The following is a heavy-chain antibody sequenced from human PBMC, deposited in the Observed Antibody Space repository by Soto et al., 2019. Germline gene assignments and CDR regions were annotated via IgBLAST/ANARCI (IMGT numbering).Heavy chain of an antibody. CDR3: ARLVGTTDYYYYYGMDV. CDR1: GGSISSYY. CDR2: IYYSGST. J-gene: IGHJ6*02. D-gene: IGHD1-7*01. Sequence: TLSLTCTVSGGSISSYYWSWIRQPPGKGLEWIGYIYYSGSTNYNPSLKSRVTISVDTSKNQFSLKLSSVTAADTAVYYCARLVGTTDYYYYYGMDVWGQGTTVTISS. V-gene: IGHV4-59*01.